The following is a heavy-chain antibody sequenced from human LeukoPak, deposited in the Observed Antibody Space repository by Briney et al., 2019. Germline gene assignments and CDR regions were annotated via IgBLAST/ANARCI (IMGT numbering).Heavy chain of an antibody. Sequence: SETLSLTCTVSGGSISSSSYYWGWIRQPPGKGLEWIGSIYYSGSTYYNPSLKSRVTISVDTSKNQFSLKLSSVTAADTAVYYCARGELWFGEQSDYWGQGTLVTVSS. CDR1: GGSISSSSYY. J-gene: IGHJ4*02. V-gene: IGHV4-39*07. CDR3: ARGELWFGEQSDY. D-gene: IGHD3-10*01. CDR2: IYYSGST.